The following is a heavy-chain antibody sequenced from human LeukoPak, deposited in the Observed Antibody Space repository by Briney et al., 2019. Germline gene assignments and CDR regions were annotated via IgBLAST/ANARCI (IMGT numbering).Heavy chain of an antibody. D-gene: IGHD1-26*01. CDR1: GFTFSSYS. J-gene: IGHJ3*02. CDR3: ARGAGVGAYIPFDI. Sequence: PGGSLRLSCRASGFTFSSYSMKWVRQAPGKGLEWVSSISNSGSYIYYEDSLKGRFTISRDNAKNSLYLQMNSLRAEDTAVYYCARGAGVGAYIPFDIWGQGTMVTVSS. CDR2: ISNSGSYI. V-gene: IGHV3-21*06.